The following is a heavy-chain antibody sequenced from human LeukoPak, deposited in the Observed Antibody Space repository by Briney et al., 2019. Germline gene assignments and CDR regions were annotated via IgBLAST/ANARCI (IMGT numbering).Heavy chain of an antibody. D-gene: IGHD3-10*01. CDR3: AKVTYGSGTYGAFDY. CDR2: IRGTGTST. Sequence: GGSLRLSCAASGFTFSTSWMDWVRKAPGKGLEWVSAIRGTGTSTYYADSVKGRFTISRDNSKNTLYLQMNSLRAEDTDVYYCAKVTYGSGTYGAFDYWGQGTLVTVSS. CDR1: GFTFSTSW. V-gene: IGHV3-23*01. J-gene: IGHJ4*02.